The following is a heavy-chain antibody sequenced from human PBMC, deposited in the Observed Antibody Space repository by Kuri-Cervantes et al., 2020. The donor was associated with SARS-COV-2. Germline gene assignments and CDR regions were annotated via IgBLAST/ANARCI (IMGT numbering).Heavy chain of an antibody. CDR3: ARRDYDFWSGSFRFDP. CDR2: INHGGST. J-gene: IGHJ5*02. Sequence: GSLRLSCTVSGRSISNVYYWAWIRQPPGKGLEWIAYINHGGSTFYNPSLKSRVTMSVDTSRNQFSLRLSSVTAADTAVYYCARRDYDFWSGSFRFDPWGQGTLVTVSS. V-gene: IGHV4-38-2*02. D-gene: IGHD3-3*01. CDR1: GRSISNVYY.